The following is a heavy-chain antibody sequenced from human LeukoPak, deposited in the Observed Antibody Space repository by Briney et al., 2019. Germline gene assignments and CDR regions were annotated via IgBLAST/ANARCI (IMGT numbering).Heavy chain of an antibody. J-gene: IGHJ3*02. CDR1: GFSFISYG. CDR3: ATFRARAFDI. Sequence: GGSLRLSCTASGFSFISYGMNWVRQAPGKGLEWVSYISSGGSTIYYADSVKGRFTISRDNAKNSLYLQMNSLRAEDTAVYYCATFRARAFDIWGQGTMVTVSS. V-gene: IGHV3-48*01. CDR2: ISSGGSTI.